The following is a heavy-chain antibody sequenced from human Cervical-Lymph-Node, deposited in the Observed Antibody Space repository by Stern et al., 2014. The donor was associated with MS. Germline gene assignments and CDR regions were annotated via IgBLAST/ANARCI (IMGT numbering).Heavy chain of an antibody. V-gene: IGHV4-39*01. CDR3: ASNWNYDN. J-gene: IGHJ4*02. CDR1: GGSISSSSDY. D-gene: IGHD1-7*01. Sequence: QVQLQESGPGLVKPSETLSLTCTVSGGSISSSSDYWGWIRQPPGKGLEWIGSIYYSGTTYYNPSLKSRVTISLDTSKNQFSLKLSSVTAADTAVYYCASNWNYDNWGQGTLVTVSS. CDR2: IYYSGTT.